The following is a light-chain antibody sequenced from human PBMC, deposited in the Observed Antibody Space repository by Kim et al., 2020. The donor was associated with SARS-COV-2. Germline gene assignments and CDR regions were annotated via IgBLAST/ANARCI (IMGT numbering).Light chain of an antibody. J-gene: IGLJ1*01. CDR1: SSDVGGYNY. V-gene: IGLV2-8*01. CDR3: SSYAGSNNRV. Sequence: QSALTQPPSASGSPGQSVTISCTGTSSDVGGYNYVSWYQQHPGKAPKVVIYEVSKRPSGVPDRFSGSKSGNTASLTVSGLQAEDEADYYCSSYAGSNNRVFGTGTKVTVL. CDR2: EVS.